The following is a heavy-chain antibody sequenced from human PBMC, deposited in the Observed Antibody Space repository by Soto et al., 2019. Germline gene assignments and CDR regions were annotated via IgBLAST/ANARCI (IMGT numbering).Heavy chain of an antibody. J-gene: IGHJ6*03. V-gene: IGHV4-34*01. CDR3: ATESRMVLGGHYYYYYYMYV. CDR1: GGSFSGYY. CDR2: INHSGST. Sequence: SETLSLTCAVYGGSFSGYYWSWIRQPPGKGLEWIGEINHSGSTNYNPSLKSRVTISVDTSKNQFSLKLSSVTAADTAVYCCATESRMVLGGHYYYYYYMYVWGKGTTVTVSS. D-gene: IGHD2-8*01.